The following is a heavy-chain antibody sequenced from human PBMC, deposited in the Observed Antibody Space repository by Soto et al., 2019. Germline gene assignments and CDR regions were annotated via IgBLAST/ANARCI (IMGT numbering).Heavy chain of an antibody. CDR1: GSRFSNYV. V-gene: IGHV1-69*06. CDR3: ARVGRGKKAGYNGLVSLGY. CDR2: IIPIFNST. J-gene: IGHJ4*02. D-gene: IGHD2-2*02. Sequence: SVKVSCKVSGSRFSNYVISWVRQAPGHGLEWLGRIIPIFNSTKYAQSFQGRVTITADKSTSTASLELSSLRSDDTAVYYCARVGRGKKAGYNGLVSLGYWGQGTLVTVS.